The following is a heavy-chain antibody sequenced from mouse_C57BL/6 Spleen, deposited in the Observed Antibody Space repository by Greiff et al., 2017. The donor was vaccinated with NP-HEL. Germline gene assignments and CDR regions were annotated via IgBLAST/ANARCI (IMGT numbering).Heavy chain of an antibody. CDR1: GYTFTDYY. J-gene: IGHJ4*01. Sequence: EVQLQQSGPELVKPGALVKISCKASGYTFTDYYMNWVKQSHGKSLEWIGDINPNNGGTSYNQKFKGKATLTVDKSSSTAYMELRSLTSEDSAVYYCARFTTVVATDYYAMDYWGQGTSVTVSS. CDR3: ARFTTVVATDYYAMDY. CDR2: INPNNGGT. D-gene: IGHD1-1*01. V-gene: IGHV1-26*01.